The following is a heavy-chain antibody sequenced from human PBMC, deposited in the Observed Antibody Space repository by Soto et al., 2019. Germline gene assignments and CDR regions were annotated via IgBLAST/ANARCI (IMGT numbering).Heavy chain of an antibody. CDR1: GYTFTSYD. D-gene: IGHD6-13*01. CDR2: MNPNSGNT. V-gene: IGHV1-8*01. J-gene: IGHJ6*03. Sequence: ASVKVSCKASGYTFTSYDINWVRQATGQGLEWMGWMNPNSGNTGYAQKFQGRVTMTRNTSISTAYMELSSLRSEDTAVYYCARREAGMVGYYYYYYYMDVWGKGTTVTVSS. CDR3: ARREAGMVGYYYYYYYMDV.